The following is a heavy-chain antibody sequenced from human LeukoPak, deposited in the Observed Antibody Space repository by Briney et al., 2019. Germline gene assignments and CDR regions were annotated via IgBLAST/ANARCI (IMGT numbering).Heavy chain of an antibody. J-gene: IGHJ4*02. V-gene: IGHV3-21*01. Sequence: GGSLRLSCAASGFTFSSYSMNWVRQAPGEGLEWVSSISSSSSYIYYADSVKDRLTHSRDNAKHSLDLQMNSLRAEDTAVYYCARDARYCSGGSCYSTYWGQGTLVTVSS. CDR2: ISSSSSYI. CDR3: ARDARYCSGGSCYSTY. D-gene: IGHD2-15*01. CDR1: GFTFSSYS.